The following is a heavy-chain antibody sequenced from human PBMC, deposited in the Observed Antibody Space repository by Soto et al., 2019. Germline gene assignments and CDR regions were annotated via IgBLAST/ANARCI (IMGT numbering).Heavy chain of an antibody. CDR1: GGSISSSSYY. J-gene: IGHJ4*02. V-gene: IGHV4-39*02. Sequence: QLQLQESGPGLVKPSETLSLTCTVSGGSISSSSYYWGWIRQPPGKGLEWIGSIYYSGNTYYTPALKRRVTISVDTSKTQFPLRLSSVTAADTAVYYCAREGGRYCTGGSCQVDYWGQGTLVTVSS. D-gene: IGHD2-15*01. CDR3: AREGGRYCTGGSCQVDY. CDR2: IYYSGNT.